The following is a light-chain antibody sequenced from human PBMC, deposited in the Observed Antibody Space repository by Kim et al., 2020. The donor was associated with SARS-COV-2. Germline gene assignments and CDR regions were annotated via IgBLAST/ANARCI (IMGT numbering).Light chain of an antibody. J-gene: IGLJ1*01. V-gene: IGLV2-14*03. CDR2: DVS. CDR1: SSDVGGYNY. Sequence: QSITISCTGTSSDVGGYNYVSWYQQHPGKAPKLMIYDVSNRPSGVSNRFSGCKSGNTASLTISGRQAEDEADYYCSSYTSSSTPYIFGTGTKVTVL. CDR3: SSYTSSSTPYI.